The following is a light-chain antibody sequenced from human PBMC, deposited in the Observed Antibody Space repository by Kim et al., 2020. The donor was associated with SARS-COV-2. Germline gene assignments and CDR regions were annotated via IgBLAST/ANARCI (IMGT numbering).Light chain of an antibody. V-gene: IGLV3-1*01. CDR2: RDN. CDR3: RAWDSSIYV. Sequence: VSPGQTASITCSGDKLGDKYASWYQQKPGQSPVVVIFRDNRRPSGIPERFSGSNSGNTATLTISRTQAMDEADYYCRAWDSSIYVFGTGTKVTVL. CDR1: KLGDKY. J-gene: IGLJ1*01.